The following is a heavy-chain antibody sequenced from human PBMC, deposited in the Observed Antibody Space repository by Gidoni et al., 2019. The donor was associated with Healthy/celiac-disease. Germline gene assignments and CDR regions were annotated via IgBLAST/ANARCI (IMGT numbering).Heavy chain of an antibody. V-gene: IGHV1-46*01. CDR1: GYTFPSYY. CDR3: ARDFGDTAMARETTDY. D-gene: IGHD5-18*01. J-gene: IGHJ4*02. CDR2: INPSGGST. Sequence: QVQLVQSGAEVKKPGASVKVSCKASGYTFPSYYMHWVRQAPGQGLEWMGIINPSGGSTSYAQKFQGRVTMTRDTSTSTVYMELSSLRSEDTAVYYCARDFGDTAMARETTDYWGQGTLVTVSS.